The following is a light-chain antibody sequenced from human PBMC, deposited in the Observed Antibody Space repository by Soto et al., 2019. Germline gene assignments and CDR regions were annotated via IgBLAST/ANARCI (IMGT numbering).Light chain of an antibody. Sequence: QSVLTQPASVSGSPGQSITISCTGTSSDVGGYNYVSWYQQHPGKAPKLLIYEVSYRPSGVSNRFSGSKSGTTASLTISGLQAEDEADYSCTSYTSRRTPFFGGGTKLTVL. CDR3: TSYTSRRTPF. J-gene: IGLJ2*01. CDR2: EVS. V-gene: IGLV2-14*01. CDR1: SSDVGGYNY.